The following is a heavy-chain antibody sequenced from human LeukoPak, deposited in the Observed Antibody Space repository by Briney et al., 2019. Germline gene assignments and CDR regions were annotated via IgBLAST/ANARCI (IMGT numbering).Heavy chain of an antibody. CDR2: ISGSGGST. Sequence: PGGSLRLSCAASGFTFSSYAMSWVCQAPGKGLEWVSAISGSGGSTYYADSVKGRFTISRDNSKNTLYLQMNSLRAEDTAVYYCAKYELLWFRELSGAFDIWGQGTMVTVSS. CDR3: AKYELLWFRELSGAFDI. CDR1: GFTFSSYA. V-gene: IGHV3-23*01. J-gene: IGHJ3*02. D-gene: IGHD3-10*01.